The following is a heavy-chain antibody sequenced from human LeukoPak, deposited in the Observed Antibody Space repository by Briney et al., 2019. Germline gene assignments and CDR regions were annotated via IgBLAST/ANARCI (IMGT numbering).Heavy chain of an antibody. Sequence: GGSLRLSCAASGFTVSSNYMSWVRQAPGKGLEWVSVIYSGGSKYSADSVKGRFTISRDNSKNTLYLQMNSLRAEDTAVYYCARDRGDHRGGGFDYWGQGTLVTVSS. V-gene: IGHV3-53*01. J-gene: IGHJ4*02. D-gene: IGHD2-21*02. CDR1: GFTVSSNY. CDR3: ARDRGDHRGGGFDY. CDR2: IYSGGSK.